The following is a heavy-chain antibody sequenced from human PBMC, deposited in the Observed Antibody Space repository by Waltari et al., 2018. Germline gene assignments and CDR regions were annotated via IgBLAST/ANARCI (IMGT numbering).Heavy chain of an antibody. V-gene: IGHV1-69*05. CDR3: ARVKSSSGYYRYYYYYYMDV. D-gene: IGHD3-22*01. J-gene: IGHJ6*03. CDR2: IIPIFGTA. Sequence: VKKPGSSVKVSCKASGGTFSSYAISWVRQAPGQGLEWMGGIIPIFGTANYAQKFQGRVTITTDESTSTAYMELSSLRSEDTAVYYCARVKSSSGYYRYYYYYYMDVWGKGTTVTVSS. CDR1: GGTFSSYA.